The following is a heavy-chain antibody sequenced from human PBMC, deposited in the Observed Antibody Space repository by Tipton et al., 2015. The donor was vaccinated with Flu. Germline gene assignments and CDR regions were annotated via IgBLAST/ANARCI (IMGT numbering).Heavy chain of an antibody. CDR3: ARGDGSGFHGFFDS. J-gene: IGHJ4*02. CDR1: GGSISDTTYH. Sequence: TLSLTCSVSGGSISDTTYHCNWVRQSPGKGLEWVGFMHYSGHTDFNPSLKSRLTVSLDTPKNQFSLKLTAVTAPDTAVYYCARGDGSGFHGFFDSWGQVLQVTVSS. D-gene: IGHD3-22*01. V-gene: IGHV4-31*03. CDR2: MHYSGHT.